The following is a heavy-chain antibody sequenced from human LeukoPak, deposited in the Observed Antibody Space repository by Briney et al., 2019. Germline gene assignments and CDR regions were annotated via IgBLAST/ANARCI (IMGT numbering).Heavy chain of an antibody. CDR3: ASPRETVYFDWLFPFDY. Sequence: PSETLSLTCTVSGGSISSSSYYWGWIRQPPGKGLEWIGSIYYSGSTYYNPSLKSRVTISVDTSKNQFSLKLSSVTAADTAVYYCASPRETVYFDWLFPFDYWGQGTLVTVSS. D-gene: IGHD3-9*01. CDR2: IYYSGST. CDR1: GGSISSSSYY. J-gene: IGHJ4*02. V-gene: IGHV4-39*01.